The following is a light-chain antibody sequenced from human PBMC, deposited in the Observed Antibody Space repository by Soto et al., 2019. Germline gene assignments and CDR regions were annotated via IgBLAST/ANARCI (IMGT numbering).Light chain of an antibody. CDR1: QRVSTKS. CDR3: QQYGSSPYT. J-gene: IGKJ2*01. CDR2: GAS. V-gene: IGKV3-20*01. Sequence: EIVLTQSPDTLSLSPGERATLSCRASQRVSTKSLAWYQQRPGQAPRPLIYGASNRATGTPDRFSGSGSATDFTLTINRLEPEDFAVYYCQQYGSSPYTFGQGTKVDIK.